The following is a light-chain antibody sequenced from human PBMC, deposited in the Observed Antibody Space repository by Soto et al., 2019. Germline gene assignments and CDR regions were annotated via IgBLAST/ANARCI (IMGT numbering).Light chain of an antibody. CDR3: QQYNKWPLT. CDR2: GAS. V-gene: IGKV3-20*01. J-gene: IGKJ4*01. CDR1: QSVTSSY. Sequence: EIVLTQSPGTLSLSPGERATLSCRASQSVTSSYLAWYQQKPGQAPRLLIYGASSRATGIPDRFSGSGSGTEFTLTISSLQSEDSAVYHCQQYNKWPLTFGGGTKVDIK.